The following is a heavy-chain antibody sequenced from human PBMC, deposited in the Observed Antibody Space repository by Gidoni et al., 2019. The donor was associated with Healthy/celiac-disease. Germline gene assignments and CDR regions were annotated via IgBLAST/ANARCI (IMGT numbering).Heavy chain of an antibody. J-gene: IGHJ2*01. CDR1: GFTVRSNY. Sequence: EVQLVESVGGLVQPGGSLRLSCSASGFTVRSNYISWVRQAPGKGLGWGSVSYSGGSTYYADSVKGRFTISRDNSKNTLYLQMNSLRAEDTAVYYCARDAPLWFGELFQRNWYFDLWGRGTLVTVSS. V-gene: IGHV3-66*01. CDR3: ARDAPLWFGELFQRNWYFDL. CDR2: SYSGGST. D-gene: IGHD3-10*01.